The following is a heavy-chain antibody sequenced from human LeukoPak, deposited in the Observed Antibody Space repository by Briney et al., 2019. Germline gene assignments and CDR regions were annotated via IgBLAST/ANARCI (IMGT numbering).Heavy chain of an antibody. CDR1: PFTFSSYG. CDR3: ARVAFGAQAFDI. J-gene: IGHJ3*02. Sequence: PGGSLRLSCAASPFTFSSYGMNWVRQAPGKGLEWVSSISSSSSYIYYADSLKGRFTISRDNAKNSLYLQMNSLRAEDTAVYYCARVAFGAQAFDIWGQGTMVTVSS. D-gene: IGHD4/OR15-4a*01. V-gene: IGHV3-21*01. CDR2: ISSSSSYI.